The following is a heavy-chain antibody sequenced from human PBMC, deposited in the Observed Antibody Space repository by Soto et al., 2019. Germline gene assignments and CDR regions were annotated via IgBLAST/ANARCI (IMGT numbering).Heavy chain of an antibody. D-gene: IGHD1-26*01. CDR2: INWDNNE. CDR1: GFSLSTLGTC. V-gene: IGHV2-70*01. Sequence: SGPTLVNPTQTLTLTCTFSGFSLSTLGTCVTWIRQPPGKALEWLALINWDNNEYYTTSLKTRLTISRDTSKNQVVLTMTNVDPVDTATYYCARIPHYSDSYYMDYWGQGTLVTVST. J-gene: IGHJ4*02. CDR3: ARIPHYSDSYYMDY.